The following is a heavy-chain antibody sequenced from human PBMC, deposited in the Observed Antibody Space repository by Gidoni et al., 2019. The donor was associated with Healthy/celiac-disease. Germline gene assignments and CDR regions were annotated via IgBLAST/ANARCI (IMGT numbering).Heavy chain of an antibody. D-gene: IGHD6-19*01. CDR2: MNPNSGNT. CDR3: ARVGQWLEYYYYYYGMDV. J-gene: IGHJ6*02. Sequence: QVQLVQSGAEVKKPGASVKVSCKASGYTFTSYDINWVRQATGQGLEWMGWMNPNSGNTGYAQKFQGRVTMTRNTSISTAYMELSSLRSEDTAVYYCARVGQWLEYYYYYYGMDVWGQGTTVTVSS. V-gene: IGHV1-8*01. CDR1: GYTFTSYD.